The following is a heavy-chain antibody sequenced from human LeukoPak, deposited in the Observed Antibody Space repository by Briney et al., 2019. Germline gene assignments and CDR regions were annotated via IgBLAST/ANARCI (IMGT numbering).Heavy chain of an antibody. V-gene: IGHV3-30*02. D-gene: IGHD7-27*01. CDR3: AKGFSARTLSGAFDI. J-gene: IGHJ3*02. CDR2: IRYDGSNK. Sequence: TGGSLRLSCAASGFTFSSYGMHWVRQAPGKGLEWVAFIRYDGSNKYYADSVKGRFTISRDNSKNTLYLQMNSLRAEDTAVYYCAKGFSARTLSGAFDIWGQGTMVTVSS. CDR1: GFTFSSYG.